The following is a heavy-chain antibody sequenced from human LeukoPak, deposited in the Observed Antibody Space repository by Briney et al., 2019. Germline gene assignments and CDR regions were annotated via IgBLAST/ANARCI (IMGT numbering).Heavy chain of an antibody. Sequence: SETLSLTCTVPGGSISSYYWSWIRQPAGKGLEWIGRIYTSGSTNYNPSLKSRVTMSVDTSKNQFSLKLSSVTAADTAVYYCARDLPYYDFWSGCGYYYYYMDVWGKGTTVTVSS. CDR3: ARDLPYYDFWSGCGYYYYYMDV. D-gene: IGHD3-3*01. CDR1: GGSISSYY. J-gene: IGHJ6*03. CDR2: IYTSGST. V-gene: IGHV4-4*07.